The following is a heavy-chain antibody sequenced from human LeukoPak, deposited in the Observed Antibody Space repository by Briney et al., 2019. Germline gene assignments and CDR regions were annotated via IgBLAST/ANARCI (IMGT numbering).Heavy chain of an antibody. CDR1: GGSFSGYY. D-gene: IGHD5-18*01. CDR2: INHSGST. Sequence: SETLSLTCAVYGGSFSGYYWSWIRRPPGKGLEWIGEINHSGSTNYNPSLKSRVTISVDTSKNQFSLKLSSVTAADTAVYYCARGRRAMVYYGMDVWGQGTTVTVSS. J-gene: IGHJ6*02. CDR3: ARGRRAMVYYGMDV. V-gene: IGHV4-34*01.